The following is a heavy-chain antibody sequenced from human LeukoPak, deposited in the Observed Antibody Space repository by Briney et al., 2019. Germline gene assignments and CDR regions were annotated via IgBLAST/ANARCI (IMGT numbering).Heavy chain of an antibody. CDR1: GYSFTAYY. CDR3: ASLEYASGSSNSYYYYDGRDI. CDR2: ISPTRGGT. Sequence: ASVKVSCTASGYSFTAYYIHWVRQAPAQGLEWMGRISPTRGGTKYAQTFLGRVSMTRDTSISTSYMELSSLRPDDTAVYYCASLEYASGSSNSYYYYDGRDIWGQGTMVTVSS. J-gene: IGHJ6*02. D-gene: IGHD3-10*01. V-gene: IGHV1-2*02.